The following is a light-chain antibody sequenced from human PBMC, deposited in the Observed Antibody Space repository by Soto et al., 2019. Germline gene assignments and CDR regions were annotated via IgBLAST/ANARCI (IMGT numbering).Light chain of an antibody. CDR1: SSDIGGYKY. J-gene: IGLJ2*01. CDR3: CSYTRRSTRV. Sequence: QAVVTQPASESGSPGQSITISCTGTSSDIGGYKYVSWYQQHPGIAPKLMIYEVSNRPSGVSNRFSGSKSGNTASLTISGLQAEDEADYYCCSYTRRSTRVFGGGTKLTVL. V-gene: IGLV2-14*01. CDR2: EVS.